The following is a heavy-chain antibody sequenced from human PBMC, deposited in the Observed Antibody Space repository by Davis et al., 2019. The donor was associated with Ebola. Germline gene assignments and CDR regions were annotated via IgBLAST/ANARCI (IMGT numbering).Heavy chain of an antibody. CDR1: GGSVSTYY. Sequence: SETLSLTCTVSGGSVSTYYWSWIRQVPGKGLEWIGYRYYGGSSNHNPSLRGRVTVSVDTSRNLFSLELTSVTAADTALYYCARGGMGYYDPYVPPFDHWGQGTHVTVSS. CDR3: ARGGMGYYDPYVPPFDH. D-gene: IGHD5-12*01. J-gene: IGHJ4*02. CDR2: RYYGGSS. V-gene: IGHV4-59*02.